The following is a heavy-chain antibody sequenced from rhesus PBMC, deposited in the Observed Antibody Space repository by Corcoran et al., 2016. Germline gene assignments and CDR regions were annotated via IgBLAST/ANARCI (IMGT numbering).Heavy chain of an antibody. V-gene: IGHV4-169*01. CDR3: ARRFDY. J-gene: IGHJ4*01. CDR2: IYGSGSST. Sequence: QLQLQESGPGLVKPSETLSVTCAVSGGSISSSYWSWIRQAPGKGLEWIGYIYGSGSSTNYTPSLKSRVTLSVDTSKNQFSLKLSSVTAADTAVYYCARRFDYWGQGVLVTVSS. CDR1: GGSISSSY.